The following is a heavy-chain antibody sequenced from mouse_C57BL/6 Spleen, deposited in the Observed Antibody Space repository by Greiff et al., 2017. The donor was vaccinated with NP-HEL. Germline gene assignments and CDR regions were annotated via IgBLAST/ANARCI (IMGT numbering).Heavy chain of an antibody. CDR2: IDPSDSYT. CDR1: GYTFTSYW. Sequence: QVQLQQPGAELVKPGASVKLSCKASGYTFTSYWMQWVKQRPGQGLEWIGEIDPSDSYTNYNQKFKGKATLTVDTSSSTAYMQLSSLTSEDSAVYYCARTPFITTVAVVHYYAMDYWGQGTSVTVSS. CDR3: ARTPFITTVAVVHYYAMDY. J-gene: IGHJ4*01. D-gene: IGHD1-1*01. V-gene: IGHV1-50*01.